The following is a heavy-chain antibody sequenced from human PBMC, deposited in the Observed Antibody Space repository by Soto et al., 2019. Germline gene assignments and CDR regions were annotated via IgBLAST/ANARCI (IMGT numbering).Heavy chain of an antibody. J-gene: IGHJ4*02. Sequence: QVQLQESGPGLVKPSQTLSLTCTVSGGSISSGGYYWSWIRQHPGKGLEWIGYIYYSGSTYYNPSLRGRVTISVDTSKSQCSLKLGSVTAADPAVYYCALLTTRRGGVGSWGQGTLVTVSS. CDR2: IYYSGST. D-gene: IGHD4-17*01. CDR1: GGSISSGGYY. CDR3: ALLTTRRGGVGS. V-gene: IGHV4-31*03.